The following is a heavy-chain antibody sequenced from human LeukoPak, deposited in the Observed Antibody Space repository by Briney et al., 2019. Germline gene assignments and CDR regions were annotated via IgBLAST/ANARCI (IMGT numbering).Heavy chain of an antibody. V-gene: IGHV4-31*03. J-gene: IGHJ4*02. Sequence: SETLSLTCTVSVGSISSGGYYWSGIRQHPGKGLEWIGYIYYSGSTYYNPSLKSRVTISVDTSKNQFSLKLSSVTAADTAVYYCARDEGGKPGGAFDYWGQGTLVTVSS. CDR1: VGSISSGGYY. CDR3: ARDEGGKPGGAFDY. CDR2: IYYSGST. D-gene: IGHD1-26*01.